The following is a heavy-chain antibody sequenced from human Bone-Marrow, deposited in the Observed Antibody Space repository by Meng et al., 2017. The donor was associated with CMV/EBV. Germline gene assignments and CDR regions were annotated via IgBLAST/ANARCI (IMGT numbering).Heavy chain of an antibody. D-gene: IGHD6-13*01. CDR3: AREGIAAAGFD. CDR1: GFTVSSNY. Sequence: EGQLVGAGGGLVQPGGSLRLSCAASGFTVSSNYMSWVRQAPGKGLEWVSVIYSGGSTYYADSVKGRFTISRDNSKNTLYLQMNSLRAEDTAVYYCAREGIAAAGFDWGQGTLVTVSS. V-gene: IGHV3-66*01. CDR2: IYSGGST. J-gene: IGHJ4*02.